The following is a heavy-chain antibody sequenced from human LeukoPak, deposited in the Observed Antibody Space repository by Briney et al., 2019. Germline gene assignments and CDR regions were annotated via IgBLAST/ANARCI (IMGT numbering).Heavy chain of an antibody. CDR1: GFTFSNAW. Sequence: GGSLRLSCAASGFTFSNAWMSWVRQAPGKGLGWVGRIKSKTDGGTTDYAAPVKGRFTISRDDSKNTLYLQMNSLKTEDTAVYYCTTGITMVRGVIHLIDYWGQGTLDIVSS. D-gene: IGHD3-10*01. CDR3: TTGITMVRGVIHLIDY. V-gene: IGHV3-15*01. CDR2: IKSKTDGGTT. J-gene: IGHJ4*02.